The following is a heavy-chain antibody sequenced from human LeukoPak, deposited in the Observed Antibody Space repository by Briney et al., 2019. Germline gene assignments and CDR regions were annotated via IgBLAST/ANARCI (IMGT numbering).Heavy chain of an antibody. CDR3: VRSYYYDSSGYFFDY. V-gene: IGHV2-5*02. CDR1: GFSLSTSGVG. Sequence: SGPTLVNPTQTLTLTCTFSGFSLSTSGVGVGWIRQPPGKALEWLALIYWDDDKNYSPSLKSRLTITKDTSRHRVVLTMTNVDPVDTATYYCVRSYYYDSSGYFFDYWGQGTLVTVSS. J-gene: IGHJ4*02. CDR2: IYWDDDK. D-gene: IGHD3-22*01.